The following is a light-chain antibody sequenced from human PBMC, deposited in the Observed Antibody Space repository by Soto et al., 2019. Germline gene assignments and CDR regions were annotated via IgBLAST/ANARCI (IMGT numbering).Light chain of an antibody. J-gene: IGKJ1*01. CDR1: QSVSSK. CDR3: QEYKYSKK. V-gene: IGKV3-15*01. CDR2: GAS. Sequence: EIVMTQSPATLSVSPGERATLSCRASQSVSSKLAWYQQKPCQAPRLLIYGASTRATGIPARFSGSGSETEFTLSFSCLQSEDFAVYYCQEYKYSKKFGQGTKVDI.